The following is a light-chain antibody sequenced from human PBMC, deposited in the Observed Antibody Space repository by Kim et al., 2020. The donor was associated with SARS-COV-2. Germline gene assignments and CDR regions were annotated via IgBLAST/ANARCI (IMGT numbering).Light chain of an antibody. V-gene: IGLV3-21*04. CDR3: QVWDRSSDQVL. J-gene: IGLJ2*01. CDR2: YDD. CDR1: NIGSEN. Sequence: APGKPATITCGGNNIGSENVHWYLGQPGQAPVLVIHYDDGLPSGIPDRCSGSKSGNTATLTISRVEAGDEAYYYCQVWDRSSDQVLFGGGTQVTVL.